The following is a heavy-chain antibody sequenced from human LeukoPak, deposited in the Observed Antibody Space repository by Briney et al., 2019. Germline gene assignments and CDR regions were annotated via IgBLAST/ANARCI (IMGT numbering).Heavy chain of an antibody. CDR2: IIPIFGTA. CDR1: GGTFSSYA. D-gene: IGHD3-22*01. CDR3: AREGSYYDSSGYFDY. V-gene: IGHV1-69*05. J-gene: IGHJ4*02. Sequence: SVKVSCKASGGTFSSYAISWVRQAPGQGLEWMGRIIPIFGTANYAQKFQGRVTITTDGSTSTAYMELSSLRSEDTALYYCAREGSYYDSSGYFDYWGQGTLVTVSS.